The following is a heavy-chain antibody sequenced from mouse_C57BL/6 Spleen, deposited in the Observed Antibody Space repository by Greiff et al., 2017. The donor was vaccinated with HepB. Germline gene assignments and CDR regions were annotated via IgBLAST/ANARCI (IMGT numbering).Heavy chain of an antibody. CDR3: ARSNDGYYDFAY. J-gene: IGHJ3*01. CDR1: GFTFSDYG. D-gene: IGHD2-3*01. V-gene: IGHV5-15*01. CDR2: ISNLAYSI. Sequence: EVQGVESGGGLVQPGGSLKLSCAASGFTFSDYGMAWVRQAPRKGPEWVAFISNLAYSIYYADTVTGRFTIARENAKNTLYLELSSLRSEDTAMYYCARSNDGYYDFAYWGQGTLVTVSA.